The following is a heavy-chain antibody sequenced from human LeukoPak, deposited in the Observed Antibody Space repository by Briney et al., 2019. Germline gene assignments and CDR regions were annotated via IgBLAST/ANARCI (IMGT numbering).Heavy chain of an antibody. CDR1: GFTFTSSA. CDR2: IVVGSGNT. V-gene: IGHV1-58*02. Sequence: SVKVSCKASGFTFTSSAMQWVRQARGQRLEWIGWIVVGSGNTNYAQKFQERVTITRDMSTSTAYMELSSLRSEDTAVYYCAADIVVVTATRDLDAFDIWGQGTMVTVS. J-gene: IGHJ3*02. D-gene: IGHD2-21*02. CDR3: AADIVVVTATRDLDAFDI.